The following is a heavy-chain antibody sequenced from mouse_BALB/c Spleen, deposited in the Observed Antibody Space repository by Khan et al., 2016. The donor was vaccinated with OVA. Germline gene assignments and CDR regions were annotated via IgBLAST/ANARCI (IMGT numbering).Heavy chain of an antibody. CDR1: GFTFSSFG. Sequence: EVELVESGGGLVQPGGSRKLSCAASGFTFSSFGMHWVRQAPEKGLEWVAFISSGSSTIYYADTVRGRFTISRDNPKNTLFLPMTSLRSEDTAMYYCAISLYYYYAMDYWGQGTSVTVSS. V-gene: IGHV5-17*02. CDR3: AISLYYYYAMDY. CDR2: ISSGSSTI. J-gene: IGHJ4*01. D-gene: IGHD2-1*01.